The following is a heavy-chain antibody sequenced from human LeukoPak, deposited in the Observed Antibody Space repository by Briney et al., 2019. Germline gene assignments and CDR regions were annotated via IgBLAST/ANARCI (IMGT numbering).Heavy chain of an antibody. J-gene: IGHJ5*02. Sequence: SETLSLTCADSGDSISNSEWWSWVRQPPGKGLEWIGQIHHRGNTKYNPSLRSRFTMSVDKSKNQFSLKVTSVTAADTAVYSCAKHRGFTFDPWGPGTLVTVSS. CDR3: AKHRGFTFDP. CDR1: GDSISNSEW. D-gene: IGHD5-12*01. V-gene: IGHV4-4*02. CDR2: IHHRGNT.